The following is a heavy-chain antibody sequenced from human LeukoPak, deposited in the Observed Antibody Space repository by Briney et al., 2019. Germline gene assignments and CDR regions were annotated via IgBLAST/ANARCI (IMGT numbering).Heavy chain of an antibody. J-gene: IGHJ4*02. D-gene: IGHD6-19*01. V-gene: IGHV4-59*01. CDR1: GGSISSYY. CDR3: ARVLQQWLVIDY. CDR2: IYYSGST. Sequence: PETLSLTCTVSGGSISSYYWSWIRQPPGKGLERVGYIYYSGSTNYNPSLKSRTTISVDTSKNQFSLKLSSVTAADTAVYYCARVLQQWLVIDYWGQGTLVTVSS.